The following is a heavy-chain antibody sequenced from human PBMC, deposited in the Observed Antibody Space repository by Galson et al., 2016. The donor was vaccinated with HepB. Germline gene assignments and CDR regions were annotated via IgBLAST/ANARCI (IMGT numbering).Heavy chain of an antibody. D-gene: IGHD5-24*01. CDR2: ILGDGSNE. J-gene: IGHJ5*02. Sequence: SLRLSCAASGFALSGYLMHWVRQAPGKGLEWVAVILGDGSNEYYADAVKGRFAIPRDNSKNTLQLQMNSLGPDDTAVYYCARVARGGYKTADLWGQGTLVSASS. V-gene: IGHV3-30*09. CDR1: GFALSGYL. CDR3: ARVARGGYKTADL.